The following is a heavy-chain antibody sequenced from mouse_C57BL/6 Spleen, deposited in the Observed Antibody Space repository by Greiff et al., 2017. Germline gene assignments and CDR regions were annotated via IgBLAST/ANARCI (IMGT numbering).Heavy chain of an antibody. Sequence: QVHVKQSGAELVKPGASVKMSCKASGYTFTSYWITWVKQRPGQGLEWIGDIYPGSGSTNYNEKFKSKATLTVDTSSSTAYMQLSSLTSEDSAVYYCARSPPAWFAYWGQGTLVTVSA. V-gene: IGHV1-55*01. J-gene: IGHJ3*01. CDR2: IYPGSGST. CDR1: GYTFTSYW. CDR3: ARSPPAWFAY.